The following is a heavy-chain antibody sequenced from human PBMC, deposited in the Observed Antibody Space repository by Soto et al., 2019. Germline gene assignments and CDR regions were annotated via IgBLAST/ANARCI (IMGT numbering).Heavy chain of an antibody. Sequence: ASLKVSCKASGYSFTSYGISWVRQAPGQGLEWMGWISAYSGNTKYAQKLQGRVTMTTDTSTSTAYMELRSLRSDDTAVYYCARDGITGALSYWGQGTLVTVSS. V-gene: IGHV1-18*01. CDR2: ISAYSGNT. D-gene: IGHD1-20*01. CDR1: GYSFTSYG. CDR3: ARDGITGALSY. J-gene: IGHJ4*02.